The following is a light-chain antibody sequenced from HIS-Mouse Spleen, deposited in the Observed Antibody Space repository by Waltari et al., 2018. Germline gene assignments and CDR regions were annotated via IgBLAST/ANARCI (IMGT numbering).Light chain of an antibody. Sequence: QSALTQPRSVSGSPGQSVTISCTGTSSDVGGYTFVSWYQQPPGKAPKPMIYDVSKRPSGVPDRFSGSKSGNTASLTISGLQAEDEADYYCCSYAGSYTGVFGTGTKVTVL. V-gene: IGLV2-11*01. CDR2: DVS. CDR1: SSDVGGYTF. CDR3: CSYAGSYTGV. J-gene: IGLJ1*01.